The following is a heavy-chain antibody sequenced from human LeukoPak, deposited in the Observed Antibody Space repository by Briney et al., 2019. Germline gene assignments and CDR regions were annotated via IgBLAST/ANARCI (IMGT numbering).Heavy chain of an antibody. CDR2: ISWNSGSI. Sequence: GGSLRLSCAASGFIFDDYAMHWVRQAPGKGLEWVSGISWNSGSIGYADSVKGRFTISRDNAKNSLCLEMNSLRAEDTALYYCAKDFSIRILTGYSDWGQGTLVTVSS. J-gene: IGHJ4*02. CDR1: GFIFDDYA. CDR3: AKDFSIRILTGYSD. D-gene: IGHD3-9*01. V-gene: IGHV3-9*01.